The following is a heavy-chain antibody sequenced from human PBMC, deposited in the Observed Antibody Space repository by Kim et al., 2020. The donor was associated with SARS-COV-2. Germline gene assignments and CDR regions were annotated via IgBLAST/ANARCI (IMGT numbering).Heavy chain of an antibody. CDR1: GYSFTSYW. D-gene: IGHD6-19*01. J-gene: IGHJ6*02. Sequence: GESLKISCKGSGYSFTSYWIGWVRQMPGKGLEWMGIIYPGDSDTRYSPSFQGQVTISADKSISTAYLQWSSLKASDTAMYYCARSSWGYSSDWYYYYGMDVWGQGTTVTVSS. CDR3: ARSSWGYSSDWYYYYGMDV. CDR2: IYPGDSDT. V-gene: IGHV5-51*01.